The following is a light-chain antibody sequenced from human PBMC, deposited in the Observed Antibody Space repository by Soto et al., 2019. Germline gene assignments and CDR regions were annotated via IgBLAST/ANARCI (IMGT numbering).Light chain of an antibody. CDR3: SSYTSSSTYVV. CDR2: DVI. J-gene: IGLJ2*01. Sequence: QSVLTQPASVSGSPGQSITLSCTGTSSDVGGYNYVSWYQQHPGKAPKLMIYDVINRPSGVSNRFSGSKSGNSASLTISGLQAEGESDYYCSSYTSSSTYVVFGGGTKLTVL. V-gene: IGLV2-14*03. CDR1: SSDVGGYNY.